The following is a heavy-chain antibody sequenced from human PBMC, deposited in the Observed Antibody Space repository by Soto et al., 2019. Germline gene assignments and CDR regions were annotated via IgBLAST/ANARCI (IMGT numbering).Heavy chain of an antibody. Sequence: GGSLRLSCAASGFTVSSNYMSWVRQAPGKGLEWVSVIYSGGSTYYADSVKGRFTISRHNSKNTLYLQMNSLRAEDTAVYYCAREVVRFECSGGSCSRGAFDIWGQGTMVTVSS. CDR2: IYSGGST. J-gene: IGHJ3*02. CDR3: AREVVRFECSGGSCSRGAFDI. CDR1: GFTVSSNY. D-gene: IGHD2-15*01. V-gene: IGHV3-53*04.